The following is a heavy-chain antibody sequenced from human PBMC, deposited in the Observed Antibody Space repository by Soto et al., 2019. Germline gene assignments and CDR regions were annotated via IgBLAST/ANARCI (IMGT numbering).Heavy chain of an antibody. CDR3: ATANLDSSWYYFDY. CDR2: FDPEDGET. Sequence: GASVKVSCKVSGYTLTELSMHWVRQAPGKGLEWMGGFDPEDGETIYAQKFQGRVTMTEDTSTDTAYMELSSLRSEDTAVYYCATANLDSSWYYFDYWGQGTLVTVSS. CDR1: GYTLTELS. V-gene: IGHV1-24*01. J-gene: IGHJ4*02. D-gene: IGHD6-13*01.